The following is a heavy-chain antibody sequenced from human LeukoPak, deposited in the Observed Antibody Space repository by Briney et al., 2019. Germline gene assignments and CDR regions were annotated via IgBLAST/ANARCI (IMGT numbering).Heavy chain of an antibody. Sequence: PSETLSLTCTVSGGSISSSSYYWGWTRQPPGKGLEWIGSIYYSGSTYYNPSLESRVTISVDTSKNQFSLKLSSVTAADTAVYYCARDQGGPHYDILTGYYIDYLFDAFDIWGQGTMVTVSS. CDR3: ARDQGGPHYDILTGYYIDYLFDAFDI. D-gene: IGHD3-9*01. V-gene: IGHV4-39*07. CDR1: GGSISSSSYY. CDR2: IYYSGST. J-gene: IGHJ3*02.